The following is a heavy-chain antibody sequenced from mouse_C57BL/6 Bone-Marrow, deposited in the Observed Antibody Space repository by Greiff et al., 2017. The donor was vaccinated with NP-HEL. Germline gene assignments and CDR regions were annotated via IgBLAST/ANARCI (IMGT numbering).Heavy chain of an antibody. Sequence: EVQGVESGGDLVKPGGSLKLSCAASGFTFSSYGMSWVRQTPDKRLEWVATISSGGSYTYYPDSVKGRFTISRDNAKNTLYLQMSSLKSEDTAMYYCARHPIYYYGSSSFDYWGQGTTLTVSS. CDR1: GFTFSSYG. V-gene: IGHV5-6*01. CDR2: ISSGGSYT. CDR3: ARHPIYYYGSSSFDY. J-gene: IGHJ2*01. D-gene: IGHD1-1*01.